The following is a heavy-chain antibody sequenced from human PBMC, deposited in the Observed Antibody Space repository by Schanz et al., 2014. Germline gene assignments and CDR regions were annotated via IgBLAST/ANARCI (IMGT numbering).Heavy chain of an antibody. J-gene: IGHJ1*01. Sequence: QVPLVQSGAEVKKPGSSVKVSCTASGGTFSSFAIFWVRQAPGQGPEWMGWISDYNADTKYAQKVQGRVTMTTDTSTSTAYMELRSLRSDDTAVYYCAGATYSSSWYGGSEYFQHWGQGTLVTVSS. CDR3: AGATYSSSWYGGSEYFQH. D-gene: IGHD6-13*01. V-gene: IGHV1-18*01. CDR2: ISDYNADT. CDR1: GGTFSSFA.